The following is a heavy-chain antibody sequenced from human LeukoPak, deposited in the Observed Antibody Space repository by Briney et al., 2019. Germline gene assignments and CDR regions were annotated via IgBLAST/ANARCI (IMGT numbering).Heavy chain of an antibody. Sequence: GGSLRLSCSASGFTFSHYSMNWLRQAPGKGLEWISYIGISSGNTKYADSVKGRFTISGDKAKNSVYLQMNSLRVEDTAVYYCARDTKYAFDNWGQGTLVTVSS. J-gene: IGHJ4*02. CDR3: ARDTKYAFDN. D-gene: IGHD2-2*01. V-gene: IGHV3-48*01. CDR1: GFTFSHYS. CDR2: IGISSGNT.